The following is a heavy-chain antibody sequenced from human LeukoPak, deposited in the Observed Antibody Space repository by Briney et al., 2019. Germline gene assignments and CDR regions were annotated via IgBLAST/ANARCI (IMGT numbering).Heavy chain of an antibody. CDR3: ASPVHSGNSLGFDI. D-gene: IGHD3-10*01. CDR2: IYSDGNT. Sequence: PGGSLRLSCAASGFTVSGNYMSWVRQAPGKGLEWVSVIYSDGNTYYADSVKGRFTGSRDNSKNTLYLQMNSLRAEDTAVYYCASPVHSGNSLGFDIWGQGALVTVSS. J-gene: IGHJ3*02. V-gene: IGHV3-66*01. CDR1: GFTVSGNY.